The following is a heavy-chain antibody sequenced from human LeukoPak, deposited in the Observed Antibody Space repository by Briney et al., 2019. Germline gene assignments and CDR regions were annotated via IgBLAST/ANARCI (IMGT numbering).Heavy chain of an antibody. J-gene: IGHJ6*02. CDR3: AREDIVVVTASNSVYYYYYGMDV. V-gene: IGHV3-30-3*01. Sequence: QPGRSLRLSCAASGFTFSSYAMHWVRQAPGKGLEWVAVISYDGSNKCYADSVKGRFTISRDNSKNTLYLQMNSLRAEDTAVYYCAREDIVVVTASNSVYYYYYGMDVWGQGTTVTVSS. CDR2: ISYDGSNK. D-gene: IGHD2-21*02. CDR1: GFTFSSYA.